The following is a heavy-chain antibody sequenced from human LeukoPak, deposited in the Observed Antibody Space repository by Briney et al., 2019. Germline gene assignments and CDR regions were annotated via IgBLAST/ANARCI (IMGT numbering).Heavy chain of an antibody. V-gene: IGHV3-23*01. CDR1: GFTFSSYD. D-gene: IGHD4-23*01. CDR2: ISGSGGST. J-gene: IGHJ4*02. CDR3: ARRAGGYSHPYDY. Sequence: PGGTLRLSCAASGFTFSSYDMSWVRQAPGKGLEWVSAISGSGGSTYYADSVKGRFTISRDNSKNTLYLQMNSLRAEDTAVYYCARRAGGYSHPYDYWGQGTLVTVSS.